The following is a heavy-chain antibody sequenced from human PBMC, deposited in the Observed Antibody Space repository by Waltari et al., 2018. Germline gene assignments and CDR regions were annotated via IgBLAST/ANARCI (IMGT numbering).Heavy chain of an antibody. V-gene: IGHV4-59*01. CDR1: GGYISSYY. CDR3: ARGGGGDWEWFDP. CDR2: IYYTGST. J-gene: IGHJ5*02. D-gene: IGHD2-21*02. Sequence: QVQLQESGPRLVKPSETLSLLCTVSGGYISSYYWSWIRQPPGEGLDWIGYIYYTGSTDFNPSPRSRVTMSVDTSKNQFSLKLSSVTAADTAGYYCARGGGGDWEWFDPWGQGTLVTVSS.